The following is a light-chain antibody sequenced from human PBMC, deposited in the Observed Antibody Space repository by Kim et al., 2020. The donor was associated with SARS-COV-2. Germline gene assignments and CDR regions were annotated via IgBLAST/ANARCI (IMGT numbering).Light chain of an antibody. CDR3: QQYDNWLT. J-gene: IGKJ4*01. CDR1: QSVNTN. CDR2: GAS. V-gene: IGKV3-15*01. Sequence: LSEPPGERATRPRRASQSVNTNLAWYQQKPGQSPRLLIYGASTRATGIPARFSGSGSGTEFILTISSLQSEDFALYHCQQYDNWLTFGGGTKLEI.